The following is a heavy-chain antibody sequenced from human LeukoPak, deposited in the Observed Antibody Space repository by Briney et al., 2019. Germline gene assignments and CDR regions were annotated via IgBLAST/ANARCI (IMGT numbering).Heavy chain of an antibody. J-gene: IGHJ5*02. CDR2: IYSGGST. CDR1: GFTVSSNY. CDR3: ARDLAYSSSWTGWFDP. V-gene: IGHV3-66*01. Sequence: GGSLRLSCAASGFTVSSNYMSWVRQAPGKGLEWVSVIYSGGSTYYADSVKGRFTISRDNSKNTLYLQMNSLRAEDTAVYYCARDLAYSSSWTGWFDPWGQGTLVTVYS. D-gene: IGHD6-13*01.